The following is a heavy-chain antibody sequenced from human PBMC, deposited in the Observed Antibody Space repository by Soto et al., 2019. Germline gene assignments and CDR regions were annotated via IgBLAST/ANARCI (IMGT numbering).Heavy chain of an antibody. CDR2: INHSGST. D-gene: IGHD6-13*01. J-gene: IGHJ5*02. CDR1: GGSFSGYY. CDR3: ARVRLAFIAAAGVGWFDP. Sequence: LSLTYAVYGGSFSGYYWSWIRQPPGEGLEWIGEINHSGSTNYNPSLKSRVTISVDTSKNQFSLKLSSVTAADTAVYYCARVRLAFIAAAGVGWFDPWGQGTLVTVSS. V-gene: IGHV4-34*01.